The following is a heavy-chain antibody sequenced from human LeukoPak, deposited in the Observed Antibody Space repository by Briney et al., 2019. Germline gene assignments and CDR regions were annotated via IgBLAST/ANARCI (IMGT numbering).Heavy chain of an antibody. V-gene: IGHV1-8*03. CDR2: MNPNSGNT. D-gene: IGHD1-14*01. CDR1: GYTFTSYD. Sequence: EASVKVSCKASGYTFTSYDINWVRQATGQGLEWMGWMNPNSGNTGYAQKFQGRVTITRNTSISTAYMELSSLRSEDTAVYYCARSYGTYNWFDSWGQEPWSPSPQ. CDR3: ARSYGTYNWFDS. J-gene: IGHJ5*01.